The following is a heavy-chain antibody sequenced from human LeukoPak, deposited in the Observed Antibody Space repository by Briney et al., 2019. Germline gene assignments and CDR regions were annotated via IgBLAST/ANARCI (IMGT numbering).Heavy chain of an antibody. CDR1: GFAITDHH. Sequence: GGSLRLSCAASGFAITDHHMDLVRQAPGKGMEWVTTIWYDGSNKYYGDSVKGRFTISRDNSKSTLYLQMNSLRAEDTAVYYCARDKGNHPYNWFDPWGQGTLVIVSS. V-gene: IGHV3-33*08. J-gene: IGHJ5*02. CDR3: ARDKGNHPYNWFDP. D-gene: IGHD1-14*01. CDR2: IWYDGSNK.